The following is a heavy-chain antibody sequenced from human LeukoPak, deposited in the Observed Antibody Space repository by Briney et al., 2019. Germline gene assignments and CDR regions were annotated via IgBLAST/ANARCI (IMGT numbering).Heavy chain of an antibody. CDR1: GYTLTELS. J-gene: IGHJ3*02. CDR2: FDPEDGET. CDR3: ATDRYCSGGSCYSGVTDAFDI. D-gene: IGHD2-15*01. Sequence: ASVKVSCKVSGYTLTELSMRWVRQAPGKGLEWMGGFDPEDGETIYAQKFQGRVTMTEDTSTDTAYMELSSLRSEDTAVYYCATDRYCSGGSCYSGVTDAFDIWGQGTMVTVSS. V-gene: IGHV1-24*01.